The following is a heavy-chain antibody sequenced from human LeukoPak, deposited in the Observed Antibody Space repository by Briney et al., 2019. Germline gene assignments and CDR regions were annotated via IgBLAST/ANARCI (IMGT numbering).Heavy chain of an antibody. V-gene: IGHV4-59*08. CDR2: IYYSGST. CDR3: ARHSGGRDSSGEYWYFDL. J-gene: IGHJ2*01. Sequence: SETLSLTCTVSVGSISSYYWSWIRQPPGKGLEWIGYIYYSGSTNYNPSLTSRVTISVDTSKNQFSLKLSSVTAADTAVYYCARHSGGRDSSGEYWYFDLWGRGTLVTVSS. D-gene: IGHD3-22*01. CDR1: VGSISSYY.